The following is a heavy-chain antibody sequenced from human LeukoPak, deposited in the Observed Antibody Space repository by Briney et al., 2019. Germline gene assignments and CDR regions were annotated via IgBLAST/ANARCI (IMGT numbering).Heavy chain of an antibody. CDR3: ARGHYGMDV. J-gene: IGHJ6*02. CDR2: INQDGSER. Sequence: GGSLRLSCEASGXTFSDHWLTWVRQAPGKGLDWVAHINQDGSERSYVDSVKGRFTISRDNAKNSLFLQMNSLRVEDAAVYYCARGHYGMDVWGQGTTVTVSS. V-gene: IGHV3-7*05. CDR1: GXTFSDHW.